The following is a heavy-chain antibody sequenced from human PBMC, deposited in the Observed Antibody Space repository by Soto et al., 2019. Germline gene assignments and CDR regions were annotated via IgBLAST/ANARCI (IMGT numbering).Heavy chain of an antibody. CDR2: IYSSGST. D-gene: IGHD3-3*01. V-gene: IGHV4-59*01. CDR1: GGSISSYY. J-gene: IGHJ6*03. CDR3: AREGAYPRDFWSGYYNGTGYYYYYMDV. Sequence: PSETLSLTCTVSGGSISSYYWSWIRQPPGKGLEWIGYIYSSGSTNYNPSLKSRVTISVDTSKNQFSLKLSSVTAADTAVYYCAREGAYPRDFWSGYYNGTGYYYYYMDVWGKGTTVTVSS.